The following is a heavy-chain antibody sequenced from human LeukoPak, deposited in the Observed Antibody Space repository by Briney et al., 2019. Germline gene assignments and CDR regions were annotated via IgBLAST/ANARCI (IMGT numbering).Heavy chain of an antibody. CDR2: ISSSGSTI. CDR3: ARTYSSGWNDAFDI. J-gene: IGHJ3*02. V-gene: IGHV3-48*04. Sequence: GSLRLSCAASGFIFSSYGMSWVRQAPGKGLEWVSYISSSGSTIYYADSVKGRFTISRDNAKNSLYLQMNSLRAEDTAVYYCARTYSSGWNDAFDIWGQGTMVTVSS. CDR1: GFIFSSYG. D-gene: IGHD6-19*01.